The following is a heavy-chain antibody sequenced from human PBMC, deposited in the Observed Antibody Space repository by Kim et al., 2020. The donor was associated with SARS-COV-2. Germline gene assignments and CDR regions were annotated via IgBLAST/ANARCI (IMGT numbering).Heavy chain of an antibody. V-gene: IGHV5-51*01. CDR2: IYPGDSDT. Sequence: GESLKISCKGPGYNFPSYWIGWVRQMPGKGLEWMGIIYPGDSDTGYSPSFQGQVTISTDKSTTTAYLQWSSLKASDPAMYYCARSAGPYDYYFDFWGQGTLVTVSS. CDR1: GYNFPSYW. J-gene: IGHJ4*02. D-gene: IGHD3-16*01. CDR3: ARSAGPYDYYFDF.